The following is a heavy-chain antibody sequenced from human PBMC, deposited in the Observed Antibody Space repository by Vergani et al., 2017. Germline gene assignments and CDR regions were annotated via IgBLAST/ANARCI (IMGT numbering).Heavy chain of an antibody. V-gene: IGHV3-21*01. D-gene: IGHD3-22*01. J-gene: IGHJ5*02. CDR2: ISSSSSYI. CDR3: ARDSNYDSSGYYHNWFDP. CDR1: GFTFSSYS. Sequence: VQLVESGGGLVKPGGSLRLSCAASGFTFSSYSMNWVRQAPGKGLEWVSTISSSSSYIYYADSVKGRFTISRDNAKNSLYLQMNSLRAEDTAVYYCARDSNYDSSGYYHNWFDPWGQGTLVTVSS.